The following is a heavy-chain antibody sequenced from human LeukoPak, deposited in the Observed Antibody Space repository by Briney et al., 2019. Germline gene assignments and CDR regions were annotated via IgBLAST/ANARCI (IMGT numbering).Heavy chain of an antibody. J-gene: IGHJ4*02. CDR2: ISYDGSNK. D-gene: IGHD2-2*01. V-gene: IGHV3-30*18. CDR3: AKDRSPYCSSTSCFPGFDY. Sequence: GGSLRLSCAASGFTFSSYGMHWVRQAPGKGLEWVAVISYDGSNKYYADSVKGRFTISRDNSKNTLYLQMNSLRAEDTAVYYCAKDRSPYCSSTSCFPGFDYWGQGTLVTVSS. CDR1: GFTFSSYG.